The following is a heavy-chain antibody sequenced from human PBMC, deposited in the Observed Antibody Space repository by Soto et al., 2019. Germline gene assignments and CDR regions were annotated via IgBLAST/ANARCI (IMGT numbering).Heavy chain of an antibody. CDR1: GYTFTSYG. J-gene: IGHJ6*02. CDR3: ASDRGAYGMDV. Sequence: QVQLVQSGAEVKKPGASVKVSCKASGYTFTSYGISWVRQAPGQGLEWMGWISAYNGNTNYAQKLQGRVTMTTDTATSTAYVELRSLRADDTAVYYCASDRGAYGMDVWGQGTTVTVSS. CDR2: ISAYNGNT. V-gene: IGHV1-18*01.